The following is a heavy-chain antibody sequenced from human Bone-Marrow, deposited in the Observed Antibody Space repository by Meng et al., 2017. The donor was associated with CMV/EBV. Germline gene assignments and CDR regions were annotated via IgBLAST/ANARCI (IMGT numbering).Heavy chain of an antibody. J-gene: IGHJ4*02. Sequence: GESLKISGAASGFTFSSYSMNWVRQAPGKGLEWVSSISSSSSYIYYADSVKGRFTISRDNAKNSLYLQMNSLRAEDTAVYYCASLGYCSSTSCYTDWGQGTLVTVSS. V-gene: IGHV3-21*01. CDR3: ASLGYCSSTSCYTD. D-gene: IGHD2-2*02. CDR2: ISSSSSYI. CDR1: GFTFSSYS.